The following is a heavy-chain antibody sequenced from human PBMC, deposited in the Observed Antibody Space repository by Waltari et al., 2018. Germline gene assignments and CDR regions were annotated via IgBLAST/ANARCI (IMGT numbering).Heavy chain of an antibody. CDR2: IETGGYT. CDR3: ARHDYCDY. J-gene: IGHJ4*02. V-gene: IGHV3-53*02. CDR1: GFAVSSNY. Sequence: EVQLVETGGGLIQHGGSLRLSCAASGFAVSSNYMSWVRQAPGKGLGWVSVIETGGYTYYAESVRGRFTISRDNSKNMVYLQMNSLRADDTAVYFCARHDYCDYWGQGTLVTVSS.